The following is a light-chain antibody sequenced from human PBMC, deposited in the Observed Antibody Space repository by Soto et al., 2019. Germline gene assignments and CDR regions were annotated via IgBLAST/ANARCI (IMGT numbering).Light chain of an antibody. CDR3: QQYGRSPIT. V-gene: IGKV3-20*01. Sequence: EIVMTQSPATLSVSPGERATLSCRASQSVSSNLAWYQQKPGQAPRLIVYDASSRATGFPARFSGSGSGTDFTLTISRLEPEDFAVYYCQQYGRSPITFGQGTRLQI. J-gene: IGKJ5*01. CDR1: QSVSSN. CDR2: DAS.